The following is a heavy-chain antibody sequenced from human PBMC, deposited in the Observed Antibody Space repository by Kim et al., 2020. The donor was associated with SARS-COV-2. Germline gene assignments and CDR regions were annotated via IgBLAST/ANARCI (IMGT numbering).Heavy chain of an antibody. D-gene: IGHD5-18*01. J-gene: IGHJ4*02. CDR3: ARDRRIQLVDY. V-gene: IGHV1-3*01. Sequence: ASVKVSCKASGYTFTSYAMHWVRQAPGQRLEWMGWINAGNGNTKYLQKFQGRVTITRDTSASTAYMELSSLRSEDTAVYYCARDRRIQLVDYWGQGTLVTVSS. CDR1: GYTFTSYA. CDR2: INAGNGNT.